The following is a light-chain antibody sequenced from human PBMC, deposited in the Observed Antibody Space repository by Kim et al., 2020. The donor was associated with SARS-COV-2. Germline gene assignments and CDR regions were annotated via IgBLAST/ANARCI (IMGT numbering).Light chain of an antibody. J-gene: IGKJ1*01. CDR1: QSISRS. CDR3: QQTDALRWT. CDR2: SAS. Sequence: ASVRDTVSLTCRASQSISRSLNWYRQKPGKAPEVLIYSASTLERGVSSRFSGSGSGTDFTLTINSLQPEDFATYYCQQTDALRWTFGQGTKVDIK. V-gene: IGKV1-39*01.